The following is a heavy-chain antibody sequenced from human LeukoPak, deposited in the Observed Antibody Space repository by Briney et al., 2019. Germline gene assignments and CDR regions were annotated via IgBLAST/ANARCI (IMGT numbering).Heavy chain of an antibody. J-gene: IGHJ6*03. CDR3: ARPQSFLGYFDMDV. V-gene: IGHV4-34*01. CDR1: GGSFSEYY. D-gene: IGHD2/OR15-2a*01. Sequence: SETLSLTCAVYGGSFSEYYWSWFRQPPGKGLEWIGEINHSGSTNYNPSLKSRVTISVDTSKNQFSLRLTSVTAADTAIYYCARPQSFLGYFDMDVWGKGTSVTVSS. CDR2: INHSGST.